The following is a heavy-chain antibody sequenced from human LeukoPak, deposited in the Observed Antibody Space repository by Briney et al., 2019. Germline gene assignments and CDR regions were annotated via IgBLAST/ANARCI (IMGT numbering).Heavy chain of an antibody. CDR2: VNRDGSET. CDR1: GFALSSHW. J-gene: IGHJ6*02. CDR3: ARNNGMDV. V-gene: IGHV3-7*03. Sequence: GGSLRLSCAASGFALSSHWMTWVRQVPGRGPEWAANVNRDGSETYYLDSVKGRFTISKDNAKNSLYLQMNSLRAEDTALYHCARNNGMDVWGQGTTVIVSS.